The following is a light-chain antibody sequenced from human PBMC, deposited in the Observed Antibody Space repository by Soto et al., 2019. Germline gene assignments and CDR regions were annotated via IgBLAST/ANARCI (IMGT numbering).Light chain of an antibody. CDR2: DAS. V-gene: IGKV1-5*01. J-gene: IGKJ2*01. Sequence: DIHMTQSPSTLSASVGDRVTITCRASQSIGRLLAWSQQKPGKAPKLLIYDASTLESGVPSRFSGSGSGTDFTLTISSLQPDDFAIYWCQQYKSYSFGQGTTLEIK. CDR1: QSIGRL. CDR3: QQYKSYS.